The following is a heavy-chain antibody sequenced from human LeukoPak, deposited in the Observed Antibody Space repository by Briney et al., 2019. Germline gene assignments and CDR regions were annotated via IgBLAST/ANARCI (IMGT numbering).Heavy chain of an antibody. J-gene: IGHJ6*03. CDR2: ISGSGGST. V-gene: IGHV3-23*01. D-gene: IGHD3-10*01. Sequence: GGSLRLSCAASGITFSSYAMSWVRQAPGKGLEWVSAISGSGGSTYYADYVKGRFTISRDNSKNTLYLQMNSLRAEDTAVYYCAKGAKITMVRGYSMDVWGKGTTVTVSS. CDR3: AKGAKITMVRGYSMDV. CDR1: GITFSSYA.